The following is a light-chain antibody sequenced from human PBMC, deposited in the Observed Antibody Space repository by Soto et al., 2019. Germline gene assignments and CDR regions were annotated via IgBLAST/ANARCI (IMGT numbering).Light chain of an antibody. Sequence: QSALTQPASVSVSPGQSITISCTGTSSDVGGYNYVSWYQQHPGKAPKLMIYDVSNRPSGVSNRFSGSKSGNTASLTISGLQAEDEADYCCSSYTSSSTLVVFGGGTQLTVL. J-gene: IGLJ2*01. CDR2: DVS. CDR3: SSYTSSSTLVV. CDR1: SSDVGGYNY. V-gene: IGLV2-14*01.